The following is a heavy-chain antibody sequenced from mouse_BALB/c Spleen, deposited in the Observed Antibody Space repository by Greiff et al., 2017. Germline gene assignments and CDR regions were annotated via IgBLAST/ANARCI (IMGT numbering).Heavy chain of an antibody. J-gene: IGHJ2*01. V-gene: IGHV5-6-5*01. D-gene: IGHD2-4*01. Sequence: EVQRVESGGGLVKPGGSLKLSCAASGFTFSSYAMSWVRQTPEKRLEWVASISSGGSTYYPDSVKGRFTISRDNARNILYLQMSSLRSEDTAMYYCARGYDWDDYWGQGTTLTVSS. CDR3: ARGYDWDDY. CDR2: ISSGGST. CDR1: GFTFSSYA.